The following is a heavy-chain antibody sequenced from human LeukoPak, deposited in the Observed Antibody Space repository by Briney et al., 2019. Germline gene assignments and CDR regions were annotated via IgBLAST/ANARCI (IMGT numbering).Heavy chain of an antibody. V-gene: IGHV4-59*01. CDR3: ARDTAVAIPFDY. CDR1: GGSISSYY. D-gene: IGHD6-19*01. J-gene: IGHJ4*02. CDR2: IYYSGST. Sequence: SAPLSLPCTVSGGSISSYYWSWIRQPPGKGLEWIGYIYYSGSTNYNPSLKSRVTISVDTPKNQFSLRLSSVTAADTAVYYCARDTAVAIPFDYWGQGTLVTVSS.